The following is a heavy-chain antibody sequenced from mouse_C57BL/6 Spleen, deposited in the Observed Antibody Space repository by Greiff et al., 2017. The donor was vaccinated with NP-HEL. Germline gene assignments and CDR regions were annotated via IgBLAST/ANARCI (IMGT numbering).Heavy chain of an antibody. CDR1: GYTFTSYW. J-gene: IGHJ4*01. CDR2: INPSSGYT. D-gene: IGHD1-1*01. V-gene: IGHV1-7*01. Sequence: VQLKQSGAELAKPGASVKLSCKASGYTFTSYWMHWVKQRPGQGLEWIGYINPSSGYTKYNQKFKDKATLTADKSSSTAYMQLSSLTYEDSAVYYEARETFYYGSSDVGGSYAMDYWGQGTSVTVSS. CDR3: ARETFYYGSSDVGGSYAMDY.